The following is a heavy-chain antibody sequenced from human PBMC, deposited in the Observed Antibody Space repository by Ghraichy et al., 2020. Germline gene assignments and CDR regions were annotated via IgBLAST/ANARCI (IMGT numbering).Heavy chain of an antibody. Sequence: GGSLRLSCAASGFTVSSNYMSWVRQAPGKGLEWVSVIYSGGSTYYADSVKGRFTISRDNSKNTLYLQMNSLRAEDTAVYYCARDRRQEERAYSGYDFFFDYWGQGTLVTVSS. CDR3: ARDRRQEERAYSGYDFFFDY. CDR1: GFTVSSNY. D-gene: IGHD5-12*01. CDR2: IYSGGST. J-gene: IGHJ4*02. V-gene: IGHV3-66*01.